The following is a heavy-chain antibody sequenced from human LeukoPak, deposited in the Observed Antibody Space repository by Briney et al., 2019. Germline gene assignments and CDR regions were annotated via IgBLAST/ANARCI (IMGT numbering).Heavy chain of an antibody. CDR3: ARDLGGSYLRAFDI. CDR2: IIPIFGTA. Sequence: ASVKVSFKSSGGTFSSYAISWVRQAPGQGLEWMGGIIPIFGTANYAQKFQGRVTITADESTSTAYMELSSLRSEDTAVYYCARDLGGSYLRAFDIWGQGTMVTVSS. CDR1: GGTFSSYA. D-gene: IGHD1-26*01. V-gene: IGHV1-69*13. J-gene: IGHJ3*02.